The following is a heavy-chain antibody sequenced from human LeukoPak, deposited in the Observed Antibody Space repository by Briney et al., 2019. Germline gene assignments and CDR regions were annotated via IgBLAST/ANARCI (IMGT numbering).Heavy chain of an antibody. D-gene: IGHD6-19*01. CDR1: GFTFSDYC. J-gene: IGHJ4*02. CDR2: ISSSGSTI. V-gene: IGHV3-11*04. Sequence: GGSLRLSCAASGFTFSDYCMSWIRQAPGKGLEWVSYISSSGSTIYYADSVKGRFTISRDNAKNSLYLQMNSLRAEDTAVYYCARDQDRIAVAGIGNWGQGTLVTVSS. CDR3: ARDQDRIAVAGIGN.